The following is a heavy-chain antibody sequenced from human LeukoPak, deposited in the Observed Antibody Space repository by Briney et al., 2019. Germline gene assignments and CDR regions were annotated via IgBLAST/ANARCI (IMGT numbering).Heavy chain of an antibody. CDR2: IKGTGDSP. CDR1: GLTVTNYH. Sequence: ASVKVSCTASGLTVTNYHMHWVRQAPGQGLEWVGLIKGTGDSPDYAQKFQGRVTVTCDTSTNTAYLELRSLKLEDTAVYYCARAPAGTLDFWGQGTLVTVS. D-gene: IGHD6-13*01. CDR3: ARAPAGTLDF. V-gene: IGHV1-46*01. J-gene: IGHJ4*02.